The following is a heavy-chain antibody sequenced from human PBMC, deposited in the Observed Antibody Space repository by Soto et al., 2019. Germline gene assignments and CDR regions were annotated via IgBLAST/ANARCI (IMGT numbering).Heavy chain of an antibody. Sequence: GGSLRLSCAASGFTFSGSAMHWVRQASGKGLEWVGRIRSKANSYATAYAASVKGRFNISRDDSKNKAYLQMNSLKTEDTAVYYCTRHSPPVIAAAGPHPLRYYYYGMDVWGQGTTVTVSS. CDR1: GFTFSGSA. V-gene: IGHV3-73*01. J-gene: IGHJ6*02. D-gene: IGHD6-13*01. CDR3: TRHSPPVIAAAGPHPLRYYYYGMDV. CDR2: IRSKANSYAT.